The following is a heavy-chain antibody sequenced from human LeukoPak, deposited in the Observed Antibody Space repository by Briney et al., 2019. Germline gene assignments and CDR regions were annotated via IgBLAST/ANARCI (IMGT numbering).Heavy chain of an antibody. V-gene: IGHV4-59*01. J-gene: IGHJ3*02. CDR1: GGLFSDYY. D-gene: IGHD3-3*01. CDR3: ARGTITIFGVVTDDVFDI. Sequence: SETLSLTCAVSGGLFSDYYWAWIRQPPGKGLEWIGYIYRSGSTNYNPSLKSRVNMSIDTSKKHYSLRLSSVTAADTAVYFCARGTITIFGVVTDDVFDIWGQGTMVTVSS. CDR2: IYRSGST.